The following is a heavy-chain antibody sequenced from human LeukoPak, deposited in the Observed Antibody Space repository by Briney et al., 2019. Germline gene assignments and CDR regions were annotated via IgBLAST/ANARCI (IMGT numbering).Heavy chain of an antibody. CDR3: ASTSLVTLTFDY. V-gene: IGHV4-4*07. CDR2: IYTSGNT. D-gene: IGHD3-9*01. CDR1: GGSMNTYY. J-gene: IGHJ4*02. Sequence: PSETLSLTCTVSGGSMNTYYWSWIRQPAGKGLEWIGRIYTSGNTNYNPSLKSRVTMSVDTSKNQFSLKLSSVTAADTAVYYCASTSLVTLTFDYWGQGTLVTVSS.